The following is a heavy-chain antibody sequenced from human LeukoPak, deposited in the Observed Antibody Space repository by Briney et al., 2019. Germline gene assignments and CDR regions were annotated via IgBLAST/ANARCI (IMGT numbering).Heavy chain of an antibody. Sequence: ASVKVSCKASGGTFSSYAISWVRQAPGQGLEWMGGIIPIFGTANYAQKLQGRVTMTTDTSTSTAYMELRSLRSDGTAVYYCARDRGLWFGGFRKGIKDYWGQGTLVTVSS. J-gene: IGHJ4*02. D-gene: IGHD3-10*01. V-gene: IGHV1-69*05. CDR2: IIPIFGTA. CDR3: ARDRGLWFGGFRKGIKDY. CDR1: GGTFSSYA.